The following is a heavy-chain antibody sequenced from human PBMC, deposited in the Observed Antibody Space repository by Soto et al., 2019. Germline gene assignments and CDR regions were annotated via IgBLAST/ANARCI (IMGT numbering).Heavy chain of an antibody. Sequence: TGGSLRLSCAASGFTFSSYGMHWVRQAPGKGLEWVAVISYDGSNKYYADSVKGRFTISRDNSKNTLYLQMNSLRAEDTAVYYCAKSIDFWSGTQVDYWGQGTLVTVSS. D-gene: IGHD3-3*01. CDR3: AKSIDFWSGTQVDY. CDR2: ISYDGSNK. J-gene: IGHJ4*02. V-gene: IGHV3-30*18. CDR1: GFTFSSYG.